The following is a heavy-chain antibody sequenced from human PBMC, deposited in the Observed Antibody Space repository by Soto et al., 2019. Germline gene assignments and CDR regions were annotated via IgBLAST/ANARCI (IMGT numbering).Heavy chain of an antibody. CDR1: GGPISSSSYY. CDR2: IYYSGST. CDR3: ARRNYDFWSGNFDY. D-gene: IGHD3-3*01. J-gene: IGHJ4*02. Sequence: SETLSLTCTVSGGPISSSSYYWGWIRQPPGKGLEWIGSIYYSGSTYYNPSLKSRVTISVDTSKNQFSLKLSSVTAADTAVYYCARRNYDFWSGNFDYWGQGTLVTVSS. V-gene: IGHV4-39*01.